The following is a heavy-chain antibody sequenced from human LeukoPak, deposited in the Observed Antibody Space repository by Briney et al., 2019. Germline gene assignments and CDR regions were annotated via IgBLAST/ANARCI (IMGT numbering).Heavy chain of an antibody. CDR2: IYYSGSA. Sequence: TSETLSLTCTVSGGSISSSSYYWGWIRQSPGKGLEWIGSIYYSGSAYYNPSLKSRVTISVDTSKKQFSLKLTSVTAADTAVYYCARLGGIFDTPYFDYWGQGTLVTVPA. CDR1: GGSISSSSYY. J-gene: IGHJ4*02. V-gene: IGHV4-39*01. CDR3: ARLGGIFDTPYFDY. D-gene: IGHD2-15*01.